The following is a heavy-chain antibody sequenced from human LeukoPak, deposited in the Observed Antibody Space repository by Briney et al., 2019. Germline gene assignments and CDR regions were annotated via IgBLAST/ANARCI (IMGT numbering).Heavy chain of an antibody. J-gene: IGHJ5*02. V-gene: IGHV3-64D*06. Sequence: GGSLRLSRSPSGFTFRRYAMHCVRQAPGKGLEYVSGISSNGGSTDYADSVKGRFTISKDNSKNTLYLQMSSLRAEDTSVYYWVKDNGSGPGENWVDPCGDRGLVTVSS. CDR3: VKDNGSGPGENWVDP. D-gene: IGHD7-27*01. CDR1: GFTFRRYA. CDR2: ISSNGGST.